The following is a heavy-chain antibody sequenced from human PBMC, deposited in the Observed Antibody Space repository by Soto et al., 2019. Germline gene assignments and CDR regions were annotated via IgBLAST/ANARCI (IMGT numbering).Heavy chain of an antibody. CDR3: AREGGGPYYYDSSGPPGMDV. J-gene: IGHJ6*02. CDR1: GGTFSSYA. Sequence: SVKVSCKASGGTFSSYAISWVRQAPGQGLEWMGGIIPIFGTANYAQKFQGRVTITADKSTSTAYMELSSLRSEDTAVYYCAREGGGPYYYDSSGPPGMDVWGQGTTVTVS. V-gene: IGHV1-69*06. D-gene: IGHD3-22*01. CDR2: IIPIFGTA.